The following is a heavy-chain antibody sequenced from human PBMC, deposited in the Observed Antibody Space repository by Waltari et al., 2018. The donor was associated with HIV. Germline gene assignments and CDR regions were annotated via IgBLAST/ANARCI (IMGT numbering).Heavy chain of an antibody. Sequence: EVQLVESGGGLVQPGGSLRLSCAASGFTVSSNYMSWVRQAPGKGLEWVSVIYSGGSTYYADSVKGRFTISRHNSKNTLYLQMNSLRAEDTAVYYCARDKVVPAANYYYGMDVWGQGTTVTVSS. CDR3: ARDKVVPAANYYYGMDV. D-gene: IGHD2-2*01. CDR1: GFTVSSNY. J-gene: IGHJ6*02. V-gene: IGHV3-53*04. CDR2: IYSGGST.